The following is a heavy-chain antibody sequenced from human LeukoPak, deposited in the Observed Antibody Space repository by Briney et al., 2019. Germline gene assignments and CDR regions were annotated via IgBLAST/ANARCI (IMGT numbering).Heavy chain of an antibody. V-gene: IGHV3-66*03. D-gene: IGHD3-10*01. CDR2: IYSDNT. Sequence: PGGSLRLSCTVSGFTVSSNSMSWVRQAPGKGLEWVSFIYSDNTHYSDSVKGRFTISRDNSKNTLYLQMNSLRAEDTAVYYCAKAAANYGSGVNWFDPWGQGTLVTVSS. CDR3: AKAAANYGSGVNWFDP. CDR1: GFTVSSNS. J-gene: IGHJ5*02.